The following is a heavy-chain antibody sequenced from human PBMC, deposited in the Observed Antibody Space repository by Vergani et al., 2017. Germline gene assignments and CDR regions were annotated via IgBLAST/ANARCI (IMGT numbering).Heavy chain of an antibody. D-gene: IGHD2-2*01. CDR3: ARYLCSSTSFYIPEVEHWFDP. CDR2: IIPILGIA. V-gene: IGHV1-69*02. CDR1: GGTFSSYT. Sequence: QVKLVHSGAEVKKTGSSVKVSCKASGGTFSSYTISWVRQAPGQGLEWMGRIIPILGIANYAQKFQGRVTITAEKSTRTAYMELSSLRSEDTAVYYCARYLCSSTSFYIPEVEHWFDPWGQGTLVTVSS. J-gene: IGHJ5*02.